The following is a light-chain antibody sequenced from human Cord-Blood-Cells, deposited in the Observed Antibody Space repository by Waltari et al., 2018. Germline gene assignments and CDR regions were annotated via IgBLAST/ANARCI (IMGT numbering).Light chain of an antibody. Sequence: QSALTQPASVSGSPGQSLTTSCPGPSSDVGSYNLVSWYQQHPGKAPKLMIYEGSKRPSGVSNRFSGSKSGNTASLTISGLQAEDEADYYCCSYAGSSTYVFGTGTKVTVL. CDR3: CSYAGSSTYV. V-gene: IGLV2-23*01. J-gene: IGLJ1*01. CDR2: EGS. CDR1: SSDVGSYNL.